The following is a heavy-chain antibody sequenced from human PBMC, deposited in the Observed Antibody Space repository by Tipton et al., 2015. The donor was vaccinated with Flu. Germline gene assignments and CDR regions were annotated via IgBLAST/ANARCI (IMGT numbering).Heavy chain of an antibody. D-gene: IGHD1-26*01. CDR1: GGSISSYY. J-gene: IGHJ1*01. V-gene: IGHV4-59*01. CDR2: IYYSGST. Sequence: TLSLTCTVSGGSISSYYWSWIRQPPGKGLEWIGYIYYSGSTNYNPSLKSRVTISVDTSKNQFSLKLTSATAADTAVYYCAKSGSYLEYLQHWGQGTLVTVSS. CDR3: AKSGSYLEYLQH.